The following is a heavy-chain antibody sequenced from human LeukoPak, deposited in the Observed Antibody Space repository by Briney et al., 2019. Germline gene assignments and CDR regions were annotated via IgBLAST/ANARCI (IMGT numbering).Heavy chain of an antibody. CDR3: AIGEQWLEEGGGYFDY. V-gene: IGHV3-7*01. D-gene: IGHD6-19*01. CDR1: GFTFSSYW. J-gene: IGHJ4*02. Sequence: PGGSLRLSCAASGFTFSSYWMSWVRQAPGKGLEWVANIKQDGSEKYYVDSVKGRFTISRDNAKNSLYLQMNSLRAEDTAVYYCAIGEQWLEEGGGYFDYWGQGTLVTVSS. CDR2: IKQDGSEK.